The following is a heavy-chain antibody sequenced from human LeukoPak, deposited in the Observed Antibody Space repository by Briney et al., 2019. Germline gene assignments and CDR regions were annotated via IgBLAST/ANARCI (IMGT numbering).Heavy chain of an antibody. D-gene: IGHD5-12*01. CDR1: GFTFRSYW. Sequence: PGGSLRLSCAASGFTFRSYWMSWVRQAPGKGLEWVANINKGGSVQYYMDSVKGRFTISRDDANNSLYVQMNSLRDEDTAVYYCARVEYSGWNLEYWGQGTLVTVSS. CDR3: ARVEYSGWNLEY. CDR2: INKGGSVQ. V-gene: IGHV3-7*01. J-gene: IGHJ4*02.